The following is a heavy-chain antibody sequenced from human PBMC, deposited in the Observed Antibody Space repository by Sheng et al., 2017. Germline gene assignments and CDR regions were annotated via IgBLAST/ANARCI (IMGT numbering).Heavy chain of an antibody. V-gene: IGHV1-18*01. CDR3: ARDGELLWFGERVTNWFDP. CDR2: ISAYNGNT. D-gene: IGHD3-10*01. Sequence: QVQLVQSGAEVKKPGASVKVSCKASGYTFTSYGISWVRQAPGQGLEWMGWISAYNGNTNYAQKLQGRVTMTTDTSTSTAYMELRSLRSDDTAVYYCARDGELLWFGERVTNWFDPWGQGTLVTVSS. J-gene: IGHJ5*02. CDR1: GYTFTSYG.